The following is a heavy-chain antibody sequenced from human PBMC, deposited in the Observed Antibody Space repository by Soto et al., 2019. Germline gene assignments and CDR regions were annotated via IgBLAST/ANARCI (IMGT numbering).Heavy chain of an antibody. CDR2: MNPNNGNR. D-gene: IGHD6-19*01. CDR1: GYTFSSYD. CDR3: ARSRAWKRTGNSDL. J-gene: IGHJ5*02. Sequence: QVQLVQSGAEVKKPGASVKVSCKASGYTFSSYDINWVRQATGRGLEWMGWMNPNNGNRGYAQEFQDRLTLTRNTSTSTAFMELSNLNSGDTAVYYWARSRAWKRTGNSDLWGQGTLVNVSS. V-gene: IGHV1-8*01.